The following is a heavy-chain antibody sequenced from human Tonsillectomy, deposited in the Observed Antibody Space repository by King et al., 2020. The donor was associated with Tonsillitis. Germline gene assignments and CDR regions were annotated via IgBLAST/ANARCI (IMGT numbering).Heavy chain of an antibody. CDR1: GYTFTGYY. V-gene: IGHV1-2*02. Sequence: QLVQSGAEVKKPGASVKVSCKASGYTFTGYYMHWVRQAPGQGLEWMGWINPNSGGTNYAQKFQGRVTVTRDTSISTAYMDLSRLRSDDTAVYYCARGAAAAGTLNCYYGLDVWGQGTTVTVSS. J-gene: IGHJ6*02. CDR2: INPNSGGT. CDR3: ARGAAAAGTLNCYYGLDV. D-gene: IGHD6-13*01.